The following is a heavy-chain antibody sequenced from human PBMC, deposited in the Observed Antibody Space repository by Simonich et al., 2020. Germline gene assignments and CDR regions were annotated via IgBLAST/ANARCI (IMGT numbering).Heavy chain of an antibody. CDR2: INPNSGGT. Sequence: QVQLVQSGAEVKKPGASVKVSCKASGYTFTGYYRHWVRQAPGQGLEWMGWINPNSGGTNYAQQFQGRVTMTRDTSISTAYMELSRLRSDDTAVYYCARGALTGDYYYMDVWGKGTTVTVSS. CDR1: GYTFTGYY. CDR3: ARGALTGDYYYMDV. V-gene: IGHV1-2*02. D-gene: IGHD7-27*01. J-gene: IGHJ6*03.